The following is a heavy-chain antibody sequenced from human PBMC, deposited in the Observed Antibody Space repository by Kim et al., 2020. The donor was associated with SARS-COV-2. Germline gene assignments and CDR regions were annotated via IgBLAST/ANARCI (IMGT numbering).Heavy chain of an antibody. CDR3: VKEGSGSPGLSIGIFDY. D-gene: IGHD1-26*01. Sequence: GGSLRLSCSASGFTFSSYAMHWVRQAPGKGLEYVSAISSNGGSTYYADSVKGRFTISRDNSKNTLYLQMSSLRAEDTAVYYCVKEGSGSPGLSIGIFDYWGQGTLVTVSS. CDR2: ISSNGGST. CDR1: GFTFSSYA. V-gene: IGHV3-64D*06. J-gene: IGHJ4*02.